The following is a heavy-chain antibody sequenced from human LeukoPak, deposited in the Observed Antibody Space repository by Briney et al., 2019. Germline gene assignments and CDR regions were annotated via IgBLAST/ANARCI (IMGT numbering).Heavy chain of an antibody. Sequence: SETLSLTCSVSGGSISSLYWSWIRRPPGKGLEWIGYIYYTGSTNYNPSLKSRVTMFVDMSKNQFSLRPSSVTAADTAVYYCARHRAYSSSSPFDYWGQGTLVTVSS. V-gene: IGHV4-59*08. CDR3: ARHRAYSSSSPFDY. CDR2: IYYTGST. D-gene: IGHD6-6*01. CDR1: GGSISSLY. J-gene: IGHJ4*02.